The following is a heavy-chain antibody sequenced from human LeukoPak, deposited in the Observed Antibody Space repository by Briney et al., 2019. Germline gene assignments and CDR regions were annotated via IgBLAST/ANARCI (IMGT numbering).Heavy chain of an antibody. J-gene: IGHJ4*02. D-gene: IGHD3-22*01. Sequence: PGGSLRLSCAASGFTFSSYTMNWVRQAPGKGLEWVSYISSSGSTIYYADYVKGRLTISRDNVKNSLYLRMNSLRAEDTAVYYCARDDISTGYSLFDYWGQGTLVIVSS. CDR3: ARDDISTGYSLFDY. CDR1: GFTFSSYT. V-gene: IGHV3-48*01. CDR2: ISSSGSTI.